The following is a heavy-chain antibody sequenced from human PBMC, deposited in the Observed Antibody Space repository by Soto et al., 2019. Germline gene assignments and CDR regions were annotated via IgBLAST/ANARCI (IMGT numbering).Heavy chain of an antibody. CDR1: GLTFRNYA. V-gene: IGHV3-23*01. D-gene: IGHD4-17*01. CDR3: AKDDYGADDWREFDY. Sequence: GSLRLSCAASGLTFRNYAMTWVRQAPGKGLEWVSAITGSGFNTYYADSVKGRFTVSRDNSKNMLYLQMNTLSAEDTAVYYCAKDDYGADDWREFDYWGRGTLVTVSS. J-gene: IGHJ4*02. CDR2: ITGSGFNT.